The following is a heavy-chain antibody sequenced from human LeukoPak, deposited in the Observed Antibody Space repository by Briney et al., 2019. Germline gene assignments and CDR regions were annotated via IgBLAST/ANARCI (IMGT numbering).Heavy chain of an antibody. CDR2: ISGSGVNT. CDR1: GFTFSSYA. D-gene: IGHD1-26*01. Sequence: GGSLRLSCAASGFTFSSYAMSWVRQAPGKGLEWVSGISGSGVNTYHADSVKGRFTIYRDNSKNTLCLQMNSLRAEDTATYYCAKVDSTTHYWGQGTLVTVSS. CDR3: AKVDSTTHY. J-gene: IGHJ4*02. V-gene: IGHV3-23*01.